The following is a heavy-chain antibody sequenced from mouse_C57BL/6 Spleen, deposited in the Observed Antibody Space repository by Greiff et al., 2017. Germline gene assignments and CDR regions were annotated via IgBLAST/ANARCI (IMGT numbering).Heavy chain of an antibody. D-gene: IGHD4-1*01. CDR3: ARDWVFAY. J-gene: IGHJ3*01. Sequence: EVQLQQSGPELVKPGASVKISCKASGYTFTDYYMNWVKQSNGKSLEWIGDINPNNGGTSYNQKFKGKATLTVDKSSSTAYMELRSLTSEDSAVYYCARDWVFAYWGQGTLVTVSA. CDR2: INPNNGGT. CDR1: GYTFTDYY. V-gene: IGHV1-26*01.